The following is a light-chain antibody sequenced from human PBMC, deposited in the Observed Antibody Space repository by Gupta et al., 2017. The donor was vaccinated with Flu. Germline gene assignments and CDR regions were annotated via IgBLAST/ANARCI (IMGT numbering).Light chain of an antibody. CDR2: LVS. J-gene: IGKJ1*01. Sequence: DAVMTQSPLSLPFTVGQPASISSRSSQGFLYSDGNTYLHWFQQRPGQSPRRLIYLVSYRDSGVPDRFSGSGSGTDFTLKISRVEAEDVGVYYCMQGAHWPWTFGQGTKVEIK. CDR1: QGFLYSDGNTY. CDR3: MQGAHWPWT. V-gene: IGKV2-30*01.